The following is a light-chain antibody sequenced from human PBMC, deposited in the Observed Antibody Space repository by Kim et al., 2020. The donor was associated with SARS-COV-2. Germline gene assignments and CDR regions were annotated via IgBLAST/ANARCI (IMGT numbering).Light chain of an antibody. CDR2: QDS. CDR1: KLGVRY. Sequence: SYELTQPPSVSVSPGQTASITCSGDKLGVRYVSWYQHKAGQSPVLVIEQDSKRPSGIPERFSGSNSGNTATLTISGTQTVDEADYYCQAWDDSTVGFGGGTKVTVL. CDR3: QAWDDSTVG. J-gene: IGLJ2*01. V-gene: IGLV3-1*01.